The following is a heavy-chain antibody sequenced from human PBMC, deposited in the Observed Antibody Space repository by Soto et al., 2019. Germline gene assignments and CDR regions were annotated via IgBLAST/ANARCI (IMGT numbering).Heavy chain of an antibody. D-gene: IGHD3-3*02. J-gene: IGHJ6*02. V-gene: IGHV1-69*12. CDR2: IIPIFGTA. CDR3: ATQGLANSHDYGMDA. Sequence: QVQLVQSGAEVKKPGSSVKVSCKASGGTFSSYAISWVRQAPGQGLEWMGGIIPIFGTANYAKKFQGRVTITADEPPPTANMKRSSLRSEDTALYYWATQGLANSHDYGMDAWGQGTTATVS. CDR1: GGTFSSYA.